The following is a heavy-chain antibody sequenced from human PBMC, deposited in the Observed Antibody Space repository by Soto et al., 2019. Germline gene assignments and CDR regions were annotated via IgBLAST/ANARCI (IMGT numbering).Heavy chain of an antibody. CDR3: ARVPSYSNWFDP. D-gene: IGHD2-15*01. V-gene: IGHV1-69*06. CDR1: GGTFSSYA. Sequence: SVKVSCKASGGTFSSYAISWVRQAPGQGLEWMGGIIPIFGTANYAQKFQGRVTITADKSTSTAYMELSSLRSEDTAVYYCARVPSYSNWFDPWGQGTLVTVSS. J-gene: IGHJ5*02. CDR2: IIPIFGTA.